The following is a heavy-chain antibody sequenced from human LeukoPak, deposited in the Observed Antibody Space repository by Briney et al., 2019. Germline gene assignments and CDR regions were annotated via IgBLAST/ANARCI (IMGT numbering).Heavy chain of an antibody. CDR1: GFSFSNYW. V-gene: IGHV3-7*01. CDR2: IKDDGSEK. J-gene: IGHJ4*02. CDR3: ARRSTEDY. D-gene: IGHD2-2*01. Sequence: GGSLRLSCVASGFSFSNYWMSWVRQASGKGLEWVATIKDDGSEKYSVQGRFTISRDNAKNSLYLQMNSLRVEDTAVYYCARRSTEDYWGQGTLVTVSS.